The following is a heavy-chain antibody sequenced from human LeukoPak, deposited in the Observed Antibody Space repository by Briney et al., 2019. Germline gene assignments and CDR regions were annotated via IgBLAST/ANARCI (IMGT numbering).Heavy chain of an antibody. CDR2: ISTSSSYI. J-gene: IGHJ4*02. Sequence: GGSLRLSCAASGFTFSSYSMYWVRQAPGKGLEWVSFISTSSSYIYYADSLKGRFTISRDNAKKSLYLQINSLRAEDTAVYYCARVTRGGYDGYFDYWGQGTLVTVSS. CDR3: ARVTRGGYDGYFDY. CDR1: GFTFSSYS. D-gene: IGHD5-12*01. V-gene: IGHV3-21*01.